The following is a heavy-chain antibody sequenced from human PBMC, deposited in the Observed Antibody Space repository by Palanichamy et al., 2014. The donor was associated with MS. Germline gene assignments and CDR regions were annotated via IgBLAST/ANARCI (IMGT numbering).Heavy chain of an antibody. CDR2: IYHSGST. J-gene: IGHJ4*02. CDR1: GYSISSGYY. V-gene: IGHV4-38-2*01. Sequence: QVQLQESGPGLVKPSETLSLTCAVSGYSISSGYYWGWIRQPPGKGLEWIGSIYHSGSTYYNPSLKSRVTISVDTSKNQFSLKLSSVTAADTAVYYCASRPEREGLATYYFDYWGQGTLVTVSS. D-gene: IGHD6-19*01. CDR3: ASRPEREGLATYYFDY.